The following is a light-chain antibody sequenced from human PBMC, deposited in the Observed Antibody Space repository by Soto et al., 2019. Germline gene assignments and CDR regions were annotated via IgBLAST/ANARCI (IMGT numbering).Light chain of an antibody. CDR2: GAS. J-gene: IGKJ1*01. CDR3: QEYNTWPWT. Sequence: ETAMTQSPATLSLSPGERATLSCRASQSVNRNLAWYQQKLGQAPRVLIFGASTRATGIPARFSGSGSGTEFSLTINSLKSEDFAVYYCQEYNTWPWTFGQGTKVDIK. CDR1: QSVNRN. V-gene: IGKV3-15*01.